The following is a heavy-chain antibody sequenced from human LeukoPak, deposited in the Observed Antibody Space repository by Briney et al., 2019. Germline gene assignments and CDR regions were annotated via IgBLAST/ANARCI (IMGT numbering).Heavy chain of an antibody. CDR1: GGTLSSYA. CDR2: IIPIFGTA. Sequence: SVKVSCKASGGTLSSYAISWVRQAPGQGLEWMGGIIPIFGTANYAQKFQGRVTITADESTSTAYMELSSLRSEDTAVYYCARGANYDSSGYARNYYYYMDVWGKGTTVTVSS. J-gene: IGHJ6*03. V-gene: IGHV1-69*01. CDR3: ARGANYDSSGYARNYYYYMDV. D-gene: IGHD3-22*01.